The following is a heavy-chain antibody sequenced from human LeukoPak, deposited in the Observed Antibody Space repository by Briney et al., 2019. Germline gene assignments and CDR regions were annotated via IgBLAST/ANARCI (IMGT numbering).Heavy chain of an antibody. D-gene: IGHD6-13*01. CDR1: GFTVSDNH. J-gene: IGHJ4*02. V-gene: IGHV3-66*01. Sequence: GGSLRLSCAASGFTVSDNHISWVRQAPGKGLEWVAVFFSGGSTHYADSVRGRFIISRDDSKNTVFLQMNSLRTEDTAVYYCARDKSGDTIAAADTYFDYWGQGTLATVSS. CDR2: FFSGGST. CDR3: ARDKSGDTIAAADTYFDY.